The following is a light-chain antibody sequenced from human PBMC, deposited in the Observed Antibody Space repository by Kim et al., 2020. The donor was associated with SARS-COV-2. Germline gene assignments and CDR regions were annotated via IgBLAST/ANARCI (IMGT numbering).Light chain of an antibody. V-gene: IGKV1-39*01. J-gene: IGKJ2*01. CDR3: QQGYSSPYT. CDR2: TAS. CDR1: QGIGSY. Sequence: DIRMTQSPSSLSASVGDRITITCRASQGIGSYLNWYQHKPGKAPKLLIYTASSLQSGVPSRFSGSGSGTDFTLTISTLQPEDFASYFCQQGYSSPYTFGQGTKLEI.